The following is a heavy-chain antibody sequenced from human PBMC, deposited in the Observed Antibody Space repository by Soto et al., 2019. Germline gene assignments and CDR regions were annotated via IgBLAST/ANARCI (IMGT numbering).Heavy chain of an antibody. D-gene: IGHD3-16*01. Sequence: EVQLLDSGGGLVQPGGSLRLSCAASGFTFNNYAMSWVRQAPGKGLEWVSSISASGGSTNYADSVKGRFTISRDNSENTVYLQMNSLRADYTAVYYCVKTRLAGGFDYWGQGSLVTVSS. CDR2: ISASGGST. CDR3: VKTRLAGGFDY. CDR1: GFTFNNYA. J-gene: IGHJ4*02. V-gene: IGHV3-23*01.